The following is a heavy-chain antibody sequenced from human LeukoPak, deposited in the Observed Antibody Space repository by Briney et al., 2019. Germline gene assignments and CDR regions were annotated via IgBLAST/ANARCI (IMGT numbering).Heavy chain of an antibody. V-gene: IGHV1-8*01. D-gene: IGHD2-8*01. CDR3: ARSPEGVPYYMDV. CDR1: GYTFTSYD. Sequence: EASVKVSCKASGYTFTSYDINWVRQATGQGLEWMGWMNPNSGNTGYAQKFQGRVTITADESTSTAYMELSSLRSEDTAVYYCARSPEGVPYYMDVWGKGTTVTVSS. J-gene: IGHJ6*03. CDR2: MNPNSGNT.